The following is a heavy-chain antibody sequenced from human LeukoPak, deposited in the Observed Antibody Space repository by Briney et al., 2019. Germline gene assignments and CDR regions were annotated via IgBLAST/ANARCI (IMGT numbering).Heavy chain of an antibody. D-gene: IGHD1-1*01. CDR1: GFTFSSFW. J-gene: IGHJ2*01. V-gene: IGHV3-7*01. Sequence: PGGSLRLSCAASGFTFSSFWMSWVRQAPGKGLEWVANIKPDGSEKSYADSVKGRFSISRDNAKSSLYLQLSSLRAEDTALYYCARLNPCDNVDHWYFDLWGRGAPVTVSP. CDR3: ARLNPCDNVDHWYFDL. CDR2: IKPDGSEK.